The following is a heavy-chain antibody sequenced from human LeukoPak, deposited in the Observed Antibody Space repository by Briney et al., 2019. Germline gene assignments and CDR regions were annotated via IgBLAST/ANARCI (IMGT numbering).Heavy chain of an antibody. CDR2: INPNSGGT. V-gene: IGHV1-2*02. CDR3: PRGQGSDLIEY. CDR1: GYTFTDYY. D-gene: IGHD6-19*01. J-gene: IGHJ4*02. Sequence: ASVKVSCKASGYTFTDYYIHWVRQAPGQGLEWMGWINPNSGGTNYAQKFQGRVTMTRDTSISTTYMELSRLTCDDTAVYYCPRGQGSDLIEYWGQGTLVTVSS.